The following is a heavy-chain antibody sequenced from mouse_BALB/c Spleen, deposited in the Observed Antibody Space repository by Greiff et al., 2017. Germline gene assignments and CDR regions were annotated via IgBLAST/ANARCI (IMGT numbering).Heavy chain of an antibody. CDR2: INPSNGGT. CDR1: GYTFTSYY. CDR3: TRGGDYDGGDYFDY. V-gene: IGHV1S81*02. J-gene: IGHJ2*01. D-gene: IGHD2-4*01. Sequence: QVQLQQSGAELVTPGASVTLSCKASGYTFTSYYMYWVKQSPGQGLEWIGEINPSNGGTNFNEKFKSKATLTVDKSSSTAYMQLSSLTSEDSAVYSWTRGGDYDGGDYFDYWGQGTTRTVSS.